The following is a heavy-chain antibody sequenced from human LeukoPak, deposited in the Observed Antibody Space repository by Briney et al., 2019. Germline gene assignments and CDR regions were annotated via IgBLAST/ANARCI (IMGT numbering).Heavy chain of an antibody. J-gene: IGHJ5*02. CDR2: ISSSGSTI. CDR3: ASSYYESSGYYYWDGPDFRFDP. CDR1: GFTFSSYS. V-gene: IGHV3-48*04. D-gene: IGHD3-22*01. Sequence: PAGTLSLSCAGSGFTFSSYSMHWVRQAPGKGLEWVSYISSSGSTIYYADPVRVRFTISRDTAKNSLYLQIDSLRGGDTAGYYCASSYYESSGYYYWDGPDFRFDPWGQGTLVTVSS.